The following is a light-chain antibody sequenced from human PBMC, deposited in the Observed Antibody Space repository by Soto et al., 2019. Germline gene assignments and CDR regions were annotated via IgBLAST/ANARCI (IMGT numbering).Light chain of an antibody. J-gene: IGKJ4*01. CDR3: QQANSFPLT. CDR1: QGIGSW. Sequence: DIQMTQSPSSVSASVGDRVTITCRASQGIGSWLAWYQQKPGKAPKVLIYAASSLQSGGPSRFSGSGSGTDFTLTISSLQAEDFATYYCQQANSFPLTFGGGTKVEIK. V-gene: IGKV1D-12*01. CDR2: AAS.